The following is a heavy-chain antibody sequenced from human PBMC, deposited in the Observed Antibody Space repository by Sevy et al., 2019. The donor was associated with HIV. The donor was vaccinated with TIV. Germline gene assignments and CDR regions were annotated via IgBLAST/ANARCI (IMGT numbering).Heavy chain of an antibody. CDR2: INWNSVSI. CDR1: GFTFDHHA. D-gene: IGHD3-10*02. J-gene: IGHJ6*02. V-gene: IGHV3-9*01. CDR3: AREGLAPYVYGADV. Sequence: GGSLRLSCAASGFTFDHHAMYWVRQAPGKGLGWVSGINWNSVSIGYADSVKGRFTISRDNAKNSLYLHLNSLRADDTALYYCAREGLAPYVYGADVWGQGTAVTVSS.